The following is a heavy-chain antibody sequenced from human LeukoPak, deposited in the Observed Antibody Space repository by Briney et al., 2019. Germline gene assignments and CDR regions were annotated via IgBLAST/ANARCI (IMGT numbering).Heavy chain of an antibody. V-gene: IGHV4-59*01. CDR1: GGSISSYY. D-gene: IGHD2-2*02. Sequence: SETLSLTCTVSGGSISSYYWSWIRQPPGKGLEWIGYIYYSGSTNYNPSLKSRATISVDTSKNQFSLKLSSVTAADTAVYYCARILGYCSSTSCYIGPFDYWGQGTLVTVSS. CDR3: ARILGYCSSTSCYIGPFDY. J-gene: IGHJ4*02. CDR2: IYYSGST.